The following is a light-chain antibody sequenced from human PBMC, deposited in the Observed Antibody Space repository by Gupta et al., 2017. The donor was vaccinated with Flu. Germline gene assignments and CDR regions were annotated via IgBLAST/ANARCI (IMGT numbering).Light chain of an antibody. V-gene: IGLV1-47*01. Sequence: SNIGSNFVYWYQQLPGKAPKLLIYRNNQRPSGVPDRFSGSKSGTSAYLAISGLRSEDEADYYCAAWDDSLSGLVVFGGGTKLTVL. J-gene: IGLJ2*01. CDR1: SNIGSNF. CDR2: RNN. CDR3: AAWDDSLSGLVV.